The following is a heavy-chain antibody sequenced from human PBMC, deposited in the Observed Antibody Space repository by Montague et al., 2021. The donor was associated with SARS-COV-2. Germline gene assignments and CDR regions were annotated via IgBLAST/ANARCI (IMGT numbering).Heavy chain of an antibody. CDR1: GFTFDDYG. J-gene: IGHJ4*02. D-gene: IGHD3-10*01. V-gene: IGHV3-20*01. Sequence: SLRLSCAVSGFTFDDYGMSWVRQAPGKGLEWVSGISRSGDSTAYGDSVKGRFTISRDNAKNSLYLQMNSLRVEDTAFYHCSRGGGMIRGVVDFWGQGILASVSS. CDR3: SRGGGMIRGVVDF. CDR2: ISRSGDST.